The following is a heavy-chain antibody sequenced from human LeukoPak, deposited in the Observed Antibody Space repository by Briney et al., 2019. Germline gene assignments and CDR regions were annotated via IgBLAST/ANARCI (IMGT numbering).Heavy chain of an antibody. CDR1: GFIFKDFP. V-gene: IGHV3-23*01. Sequence: GGSLRLSCAVSGFIFKDFPMTWVRKAPGKGLEWLSGISAGGDLTFHADSLKGRFTISRDNYKNTLYLQMDSLRAEDTAVYYCAKAGDIVVVIAIFDYWGQGTLVTVSS. D-gene: IGHD2-21*01. CDR3: AKAGDIVVVIAIFDY. CDR2: ISAGGDLT. J-gene: IGHJ4*02.